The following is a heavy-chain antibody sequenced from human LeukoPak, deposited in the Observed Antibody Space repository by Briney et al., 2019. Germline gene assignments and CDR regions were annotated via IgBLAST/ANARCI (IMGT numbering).Heavy chain of an antibody. CDR1: GGTFSMYA. CDR3: ASSRGTLILQDYDS. V-gene: IGHV1-69*05. Sequence: GSSVKVSCKASGGTFSMYAISWVRQAPGQGLEWMGGIIPIFGTANYAQKFQGRVTLATDESTSTAYMELSSLRSEDTAVYYCASSRGTLILQDYDSWGQGTLVTVSS. J-gene: IGHJ5*02. D-gene: IGHD3-3*01. CDR2: IIPIFGTA.